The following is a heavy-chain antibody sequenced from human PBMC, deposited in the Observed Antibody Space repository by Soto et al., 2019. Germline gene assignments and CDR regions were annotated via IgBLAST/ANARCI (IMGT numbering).Heavy chain of an antibody. V-gene: IGHV4-61*01. J-gene: IGHJ4*02. CDR3: ARDRSFGSGSYSDS. CDR1: GVYVSSGSYL. CDR2: IDYSGST. D-gene: IGHD3-10*01. Sequence: NPSETLSLTCTVSGVYVSSGSYLWSWIRQPPGKGLERIAYIDYSGSTNYNPSLKSRVTISIDTSKNQFSLKLSSVTAADTAVYHCARDRSFGSGSYSDSWGQGVLVTV.